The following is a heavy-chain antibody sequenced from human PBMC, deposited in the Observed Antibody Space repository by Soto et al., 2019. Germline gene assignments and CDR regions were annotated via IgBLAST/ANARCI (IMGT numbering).Heavy chain of an antibody. CDR3: ARDGALWFGESDRDWFDP. CDR2: ISSSSSTI. V-gene: IGHV3-48*01. J-gene: IGHJ5*02. CDR1: GFTFSSYS. D-gene: IGHD3-10*01. Sequence: GSLRLSCAASGFTFSSYSMNWVRQAPGKGLEWVSYISSSSSTIYYADSVKGRFTISRDNAKNSLYLQMNSLRAEDTAVYYCARDGALWFGESDRDWFDPWGQGTLVTVSS.